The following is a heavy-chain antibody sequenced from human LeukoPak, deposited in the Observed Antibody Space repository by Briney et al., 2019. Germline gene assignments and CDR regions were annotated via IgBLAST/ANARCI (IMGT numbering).Heavy chain of an antibody. V-gene: IGHV3-7*01. J-gene: IGHJ4*02. Sequence: GGSLRLSCAASGFTFSSYWMSWVRQAPGKGLEWVANIKQDGSEKYYVDSVKGRFTISRDNAKNSLYLQMNSLRAEDTAVYYCARGGAKWELNPVPQENVGDYWGQGTLVTVSS. CDR2: IKQDGSEK. CDR1: GFTFSSYW. CDR3: ARGGAKWELNPVPQENVGDY. D-gene: IGHD1-26*01.